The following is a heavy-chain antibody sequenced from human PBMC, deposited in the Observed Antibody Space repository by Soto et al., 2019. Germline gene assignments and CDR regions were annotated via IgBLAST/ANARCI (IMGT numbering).Heavy chain of an antibody. Sequence: VGSLRLSCAASGFTFSDYYMSWIRQAPGEGLEWVSYISGSSSYTNYADSVKGRFTISRDNAKNSLYLQMNSLRAEDTAVYYCARGGYYYDSTGYYYRFDYWGQGTQVTVSS. CDR1: GFTFSDYY. CDR3: ARGGYYYDSTGYYYRFDY. V-gene: IGHV3-11*06. D-gene: IGHD3-22*01. J-gene: IGHJ4*02. CDR2: ISGSSSYT.